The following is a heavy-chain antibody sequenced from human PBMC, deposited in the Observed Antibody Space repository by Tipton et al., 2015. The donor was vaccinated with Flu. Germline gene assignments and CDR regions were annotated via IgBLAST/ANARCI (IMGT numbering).Heavy chain of an antibody. CDR2: IYPGDSDT. J-gene: IGHJ6*02. D-gene: IGHD1-1*01. CDR1: GYSFTSYW. Sequence: VQLVQSGAEVKKPGESLKISCKGSGYSFTSYWIGWVRQMPGKGLEWMGIIYPGDSDTRYSPSFQGQVTISADKSISTAYLQWNSLKASDTAMYYCARQTDPYYYYYAMDVWGQGTTVTVSS. CDR3: ARQTDPYYYYYAMDV. V-gene: IGHV5-51*01.